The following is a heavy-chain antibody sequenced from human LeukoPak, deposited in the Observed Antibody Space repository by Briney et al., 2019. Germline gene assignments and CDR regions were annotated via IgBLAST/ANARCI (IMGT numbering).Heavy chain of an antibody. CDR2: INPSVGST. V-gene: IGHV1-46*02. D-gene: IGHD2-8*01. J-gene: IGHJ4*02. CDR3: ARDLNLDAIFGWGTAQDY. CDR1: GYTFDSYY. Sequence: GASVKVSCKASGYTFDSYYMHWVRQAPGQGLEWMGIINPSVGSTSYAQKFQGRVTMTRDTSTSTVYMELSSLRSDDTAVYYCARDLNLDAIFGWGTAQDYWGRGTLVTVSS.